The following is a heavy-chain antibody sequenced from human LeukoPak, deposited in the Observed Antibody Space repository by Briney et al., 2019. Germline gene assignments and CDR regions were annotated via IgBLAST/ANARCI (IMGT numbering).Heavy chain of an antibody. CDR2: IQQNGSEK. CDR3: ARDIQVRGVIVNASDI. V-gene: IGHV3-7*01. CDR1: GFTFSSYW. J-gene: IGHJ3*02. Sequence: VGSLRLSCAASGFTFSSYWMSWVRQAPGKGLEWVANIQQNGSEKYYVASVKGRFTISRDNAKNSLYLQMNSLRAEDTAVYYCARDIQVRGVIVNASDIWGQGTMVTVSS. D-gene: IGHD3-10*01.